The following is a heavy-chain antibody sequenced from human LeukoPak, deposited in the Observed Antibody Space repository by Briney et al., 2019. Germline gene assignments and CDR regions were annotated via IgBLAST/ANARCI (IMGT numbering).Heavy chain of an antibody. CDR3: AREVLGRITMIVVVYFDY. J-gene: IGHJ4*02. CDR1: GFTFSSYW. CDR2: IKQDGSEK. Sequence: GGSLRLSCAASGFTFSSYWMSWVRQAPGKGLEWVANIKQDGSEKYYVDSVKGRSTISRDNAKNSLYLQMNSLRAEDTAMYYCAREVLGRITMIVVVYFDYWGQGTLVTVSS. V-gene: IGHV3-7*01. D-gene: IGHD3-22*01.